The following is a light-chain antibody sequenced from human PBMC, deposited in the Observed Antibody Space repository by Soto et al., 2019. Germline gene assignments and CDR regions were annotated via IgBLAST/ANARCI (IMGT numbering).Light chain of an antibody. J-gene: IGKJ1*01. CDR2: GAS. Sequence: ESVLTQSPDTLSLSPGERATLSCRASQSVSSSYLAWYQQKPGQAPRLLIYGASSRATGIPDRFSGSGSGTDFTLTISSLEPEDCALYYCQQYASSPWTFGQGTKVAI. CDR3: QQYASSPWT. CDR1: QSVSSSY. V-gene: IGKV3-20*01.